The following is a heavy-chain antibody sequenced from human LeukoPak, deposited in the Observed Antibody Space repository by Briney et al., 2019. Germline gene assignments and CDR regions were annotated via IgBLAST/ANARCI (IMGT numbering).Heavy chain of an antibody. D-gene: IGHD2-21*01. CDR1: GGSISSSNYY. V-gene: IGHV4-39*07. J-gene: IGHJ4*02. CDR2: MYYSGTT. CDR3: ARIRCEPTQHRCYNY. Sequence: SETLSLTCTVSGGSISSSNYYWGWIRQPPGKGLEWIGSMYYSGTTYYNPSLKSRVTMSVDTSKNQLSLTLTSLTAADTAIYYCARIRCEPTQHRCYNYWGRGALVTVSS.